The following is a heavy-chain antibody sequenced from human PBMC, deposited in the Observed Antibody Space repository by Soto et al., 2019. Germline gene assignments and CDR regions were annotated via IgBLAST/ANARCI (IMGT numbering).Heavy chain of an antibody. V-gene: IGHV4-30-4*01. D-gene: IGHD4-17*01. CDR2: IYYSGST. J-gene: IGHJ4*02. CDR3: ARTTAVPNTLRSRYFFDY. CDR1: GGSISSGDYY. Sequence: TLSLTCTVSGGSISSGDYYWSWIRQPPGKVLEWIGYIYYSGSTYYNPSLKSRVTISVDLSKNQFSLRLSSVTTADTALYYCARTTAVPNTLRSRYFFDYWGQGTLVTVYS.